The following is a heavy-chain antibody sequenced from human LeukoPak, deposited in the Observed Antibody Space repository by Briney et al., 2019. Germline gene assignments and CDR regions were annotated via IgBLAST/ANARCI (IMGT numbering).Heavy chain of an antibody. D-gene: IGHD6-13*01. J-gene: IGHJ5*02. CDR1: GGSISSYY. Sequence: YPSETLSLTCTVSGGSISSYYWSWIRQPPGKGLEWIGYIYYSGSTNYNPSLKSRVTISVDTSKNQFSLKLSSVTAADTAVYYCARAPSLLYSSSGEWFDPWGQGTLVTVSS. V-gene: IGHV4-59*01. CDR3: ARAPSLLYSSSGEWFDP. CDR2: IYYSGST.